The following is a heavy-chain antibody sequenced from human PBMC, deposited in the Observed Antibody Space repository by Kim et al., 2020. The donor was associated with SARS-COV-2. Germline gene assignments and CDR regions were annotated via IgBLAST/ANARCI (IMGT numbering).Heavy chain of an antibody. Sequence: ADSVKGRFTLTRDNSKNSLYLQSNSLRGDDTAVYYCAKGAYSSTWRDWFDPWGQGTLVTVSS. J-gene: IGHJ5*02. V-gene: IGHV3-23*01. D-gene: IGHD6-13*01. CDR3: AKGAYSSTWRDWFDP.